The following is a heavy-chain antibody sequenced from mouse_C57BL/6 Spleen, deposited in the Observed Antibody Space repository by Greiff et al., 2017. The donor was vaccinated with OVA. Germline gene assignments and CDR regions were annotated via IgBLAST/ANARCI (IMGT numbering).Heavy chain of an antibody. V-gene: IGHV1-47*01. D-gene: IGHD1-1*01. CDR3: ARAGNYYGSSYWFAY. Sequence: VHLVESGAELVKPGASVKMSCKASGYTFTTYPIEWMKQNHGKSLEWIGNFHPYNDDTKYNEKFKGKATLTVEKSSSTVYLELSRLTSDDSAVYYCARAGNYYGSSYWFAYWGQGTLVTVSA. CDR1: GYTFTTYP. CDR2: FHPYNDDT. J-gene: IGHJ3*01.